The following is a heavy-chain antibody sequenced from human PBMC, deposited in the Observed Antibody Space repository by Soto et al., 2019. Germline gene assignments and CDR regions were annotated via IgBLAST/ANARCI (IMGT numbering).Heavy chain of an antibody. CDR1: GGTFSPYT. Sequence: QVQLVQSGAEVQKPGSSVKVSCKASGGTFSPYTINWVRQAPGQGLEWMGRIIPFLGVTNYAQKFQARVTITADKSTTTAYMELSGLRFEDTAVYYCARDWESTVSTWSFGAFWGRGTLFTVSS. CDR3: ARDWESTVSTWSFGAF. J-gene: IGHJ4*02. CDR2: IIPFLGVT. D-gene: IGHD3-10*01. V-gene: IGHV1-69*08.